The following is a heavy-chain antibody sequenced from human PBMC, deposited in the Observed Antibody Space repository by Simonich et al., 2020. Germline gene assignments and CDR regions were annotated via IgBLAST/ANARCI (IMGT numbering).Heavy chain of an antibody. D-gene: IGHD7-27*01. CDR3: ASDGLGTAYYYYMDV. CDR1: GFTFSSYW. CDR2: IKQDGSEK. V-gene: IGHV3-7*01. J-gene: IGHJ6*03. Sequence: EVQLVESGGGLVQPGGSLRLSCAASGFTFSSYWMSWVRQAPGKGLEWVANIKQDGSEKYYVDPVKCRFTISRDNAKNSLYLQMNSLGAEDTAVYYCASDGLGTAYYYYMDVWGKGTTVTVSS.